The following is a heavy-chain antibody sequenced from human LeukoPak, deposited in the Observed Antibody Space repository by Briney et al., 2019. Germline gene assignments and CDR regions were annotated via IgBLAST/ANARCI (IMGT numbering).Heavy chain of an antibody. CDR2: IYYSGST. J-gene: IGHJ6*03. CDR3: ARATVTLYYYYMDV. Sequence: SEXXSLTCTVSGGSISSYYWSWIRQPPGKGLEWIGYIYYSGSTNYNPSLTSRVNISVETYKNQFSLKLSSVTAADTAVYYCARATVTLYYYYMDVWGKGTTVTVSS. CDR1: GGSISSYY. D-gene: IGHD4-11*01. V-gene: IGHV4-59*01.